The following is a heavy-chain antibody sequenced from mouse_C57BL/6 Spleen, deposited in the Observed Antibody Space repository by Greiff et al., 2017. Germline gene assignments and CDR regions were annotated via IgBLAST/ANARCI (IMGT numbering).Heavy chain of an antibody. CDR1: GFSLTSYG. CDR3: ASPGSSPYYYAMDY. Sequence: QVQLKQSGPGLVQPSQSLSITCTVSGFSLTSYGVHWVRQSPGKGLEWLGVIWSGGSTDYNAAFISRLSISKDNSKSQVFFKMNSLQADDTAIYYCASPGSSPYYYAMDYWGQGTSVTVSS. D-gene: IGHD1-1*01. CDR2: IWSGGST. J-gene: IGHJ4*01. V-gene: IGHV2-2*01.